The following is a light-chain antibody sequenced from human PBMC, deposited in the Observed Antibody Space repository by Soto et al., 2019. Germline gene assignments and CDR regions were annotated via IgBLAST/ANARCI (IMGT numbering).Light chain of an antibody. CDR3: CSYAGSYTFEV. CDR1: SSDVGGYNY. Sequence: QSVLTQPRPVSGSPGQSVTISCTGTSSDVGGYNYVSWYQQHPGKAPKLMIYDVSKRPSGVPDRFSGSKSDNTASLTISGLQAEDEADYYCCSYAGSYTFEVFGTGTKVTVL. CDR2: DVS. V-gene: IGLV2-11*01. J-gene: IGLJ1*01.